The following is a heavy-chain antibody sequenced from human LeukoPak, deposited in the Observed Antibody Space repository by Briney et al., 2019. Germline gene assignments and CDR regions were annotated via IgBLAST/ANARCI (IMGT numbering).Heavy chain of an antibody. CDR1: GYTLTELS. J-gene: IGHJ4*02. Sequence: AAVNVSCKVSGYTLTELSMHWVRQAPGKGLEWMGGFDPEDGETIYAQMFQGRVTMTEDTSTDTAYMELSRLRSEDTAVYYCATGRYFDRAHDYWGQGTLVTVSS. D-gene: IGHD3-9*01. CDR3: ATGRYFDRAHDY. V-gene: IGHV1-24*01. CDR2: FDPEDGET.